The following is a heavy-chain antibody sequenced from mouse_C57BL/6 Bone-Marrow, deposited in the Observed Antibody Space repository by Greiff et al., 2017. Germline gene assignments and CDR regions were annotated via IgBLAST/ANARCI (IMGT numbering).Heavy chain of an antibody. D-gene: IGHD1-1*01. CDR1: GFTFSSYG. CDR3: ARRGRRGYFDV. J-gene: IGHJ1*03. V-gene: IGHV5-6*01. Sequence: EVQLQESGGDLVKPGGSLKLSCAASGFTFSSYGMSWVRQTPDKRLEWVATISSGGSYTYYPDSVKGRFTISRDNAKNTLYLQMSSLKSEDTAMXYCARRGRRGYFDVWGTGTTVTVSS. CDR2: ISSGGSYT.